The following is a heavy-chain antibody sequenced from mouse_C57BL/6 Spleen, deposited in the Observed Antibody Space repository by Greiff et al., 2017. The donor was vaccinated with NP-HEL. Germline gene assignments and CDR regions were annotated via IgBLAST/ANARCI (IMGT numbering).Heavy chain of an antibody. Sequence: QVQLQQPGAELVKPGASVKLSCKASGYTFTSYWMQWVKQRPGQGLEWIGEIDPSDSYTNYNQKFKGKATLTVDTSSSTAYMQLSSLTSEDSAVYYCASHYYGSSSFFDYWGQGTTLTVSS. CDR3: ASHYYGSSSFFDY. J-gene: IGHJ2*01. CDR2: IDPSDSYT. D-gene: IGHD1-1*01. V-gene: IGHV1-50*01. CDR1: GYTFTSYW.